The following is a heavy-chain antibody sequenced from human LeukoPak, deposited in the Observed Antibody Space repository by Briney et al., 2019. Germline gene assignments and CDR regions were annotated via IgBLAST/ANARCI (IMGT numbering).Heavy chain of an antibody. CDR3: ARDSPHCSGVSCFFDY. CDR1: GFTFNSYE. V-gene: IGHV3-48*03. D-gene: IGHD2-15*01. J-gene: IGHJ4*02. CDR2: ITSSGRTT. Sequence: GGSLRLSCAASGFTFNSYEVNWVRQAPGKRLEWVSYITSSGRTTSYADSVKGRFTISRDNAENSLSLQMNSLRAEDTAIYYCARDSPHCSGVSCFFDYWGQGTLVTVSS.